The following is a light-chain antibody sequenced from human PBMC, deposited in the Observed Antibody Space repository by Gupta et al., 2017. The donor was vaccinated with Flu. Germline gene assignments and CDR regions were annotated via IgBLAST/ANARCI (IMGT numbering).Light chain of an antibody. CDR3: QRYDSLWT. CDR1: QSISNW. V-gene: IGKV1-5*03. CDR2: QAS. Sequence: DIQMTQSPSTLSASVGDRVTITCRASQSISNWLAWYQQKPGKVPKLLIYQASSLESGAPSRFSGSGSGTEFTLTISSLQPDDVATYYCQRYDSLWTFGQGTRVEIK. J-gene: IGKJ1*01.